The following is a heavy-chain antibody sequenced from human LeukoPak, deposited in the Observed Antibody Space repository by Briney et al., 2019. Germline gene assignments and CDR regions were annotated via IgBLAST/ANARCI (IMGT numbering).Heavy chain of an antibody. D-gene: IGHD5-12*01. J-gene: IGHJ4*02. Sequence: SETLSLTCTVSGGSIIVSYWSWIREPPGKRLEWIVCMYNSGSTNYNPSLQSRVTISIDTSKNQFSLKLSSLTAADPAIYYCARGIESYCGYGYWGQGILVTVSS. V-gene: IGHV4-59*01. CDR1: GGSIIVSY. CDR2: MYNSGST. CDR3: ARGIESYCGYGY.